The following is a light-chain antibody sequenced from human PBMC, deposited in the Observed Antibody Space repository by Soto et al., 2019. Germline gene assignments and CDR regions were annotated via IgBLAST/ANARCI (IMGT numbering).Light chain of an antibody. CDR1: ESVSNY. V-gene: IGKV3D-15*01. J-gene: IGKJ2*01. Sequence: EIVMTQSPATLSVSPGERATLSCRASESVSNYLAWYQQKPGQAPRLLVYGVSTRATGTPARFSGSGSGTEFTLTISSLQSEDFAVYYGLQYNSWPPMYTFGQGTKLEIK. CDR2: GVS. CDR3: LQYNSWPPMYT.